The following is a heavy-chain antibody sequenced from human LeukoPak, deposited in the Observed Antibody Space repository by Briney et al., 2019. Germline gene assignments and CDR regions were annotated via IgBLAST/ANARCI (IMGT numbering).Heavy chain of an antibody. CDR1: GFTFRDSA. J-gene: IGHJ4*02. CDR2: IRTKTCGGTT. Sequence: PGRSLRLSCTTSGFTFRDSAMTWVRQAPGKGLEWVGFIRTKTCGGTTEYAASVKGRFTISRDDSKSLAYLQMNSLKTEDTAVYYCARWDTTIEYWGQGTLVTVSS. CDR3: ARWDTTIEY. V-gene: IGHV3-49*04. D-gene: IGHD1-1*01.